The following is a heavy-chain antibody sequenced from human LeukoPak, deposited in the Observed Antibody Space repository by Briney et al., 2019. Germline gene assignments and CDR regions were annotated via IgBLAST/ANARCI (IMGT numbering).Heavy chain of an antibody. Sequence: ASVTVSCTASGGTFSSYAISWVRQAPGQGLEWMGRIIPILGIANYAQKFQGRVTITADKSTSTAYMELSSLRSEDTAVYYCARDPPQRRDIVVVPAAMHDWGQGTLVTVSS. CDR3: ARDPPQRRDIVVVPAAMHD. J-gene: IGHJ4*02. CDR1: GGTFSSYA. CDR2: IIPILGIA. D-gene: IGHD2-2*01. V-gene: IGHV1-69*04.